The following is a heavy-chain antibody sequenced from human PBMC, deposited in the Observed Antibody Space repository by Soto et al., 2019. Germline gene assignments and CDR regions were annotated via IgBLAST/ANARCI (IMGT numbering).Heavy chain of an antibody. Sequence: SETLSLTCSVSGDSISNSRFYWAWIRQPPGEGLEWIGSIYHTGNAYYNPSLKSRVTISVDTSKNQFSLKLTSVTAADAFLYFCARDFFDSSDYTTNWFDPWGQGTLVTVSS. CDR1: GDSISNSRFY. J-gene: IGHJ5*02. V-gene: IGHV4-39*01. CDR2: IYHTGNA. CDR3: ARDFFDSSDYTTNWFDP. D-gene: IGHD3-22*01.